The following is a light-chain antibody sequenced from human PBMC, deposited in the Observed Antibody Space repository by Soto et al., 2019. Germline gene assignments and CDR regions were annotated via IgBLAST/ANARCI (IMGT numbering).Light chain of an antibody. CDR2: GAS. V-gene: IGKV3-15*01. CDR1: QSVSDN. CDR3: HQSNNWPYT. Sequence: VMTQSPATLSVSPGERVTLSCRASQSVSDNLAWYQQKPGQAPRLLIYGASTRATGIPVRFSGSGSGTEFTLTISSLQSEDFAVYFCHQSNNWPYTFGQGTKLDIK. J-gene: IGKJ2*01.